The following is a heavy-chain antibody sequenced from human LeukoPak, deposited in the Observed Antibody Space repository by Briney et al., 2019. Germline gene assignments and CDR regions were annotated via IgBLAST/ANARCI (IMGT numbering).Heavy chain of an antibody. Sequence: ASVKVSCKVSGYTLTDLSMHWVRQAPGKGLEWMGGFDPEDGETIYAQTFQGRVTMTEDTSTDTASMELSSLRSEDTAVYYCTSVNRAQDYDILTAAFDFWGQGTLVTVSS. CDR1: GYTLTDLS. CDR3: TSVNRAQDYDILTAAFDF. D-gene: IGHD3-9*01. CDR2: FDPEDGET. V-gene: IGHV1-24*01. J-gene: IGHJ4*02.